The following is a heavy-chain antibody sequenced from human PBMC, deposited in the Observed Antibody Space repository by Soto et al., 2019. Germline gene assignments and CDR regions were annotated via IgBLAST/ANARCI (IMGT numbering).Heavy chain of an antibody. Sequence: GGSLRLSCAASGFTFDDYAMHWVRQAPGKGLEWVSGISWNSGSIGYADSVKGRFTISRDNAKNSLYLQMNSLRAEDTALYYCAKPKIFSSSWYVGAFDIWGQGTMVTVSS. CDR2: ISWNSGSI. V-gene: IGHV3-9*01. J-gene: IGHJ3*02. D-gene: IGHD6-13*01. CDR3: AKPKIFSSSWYVGAFDI. CDR1: GFTFDDYA.